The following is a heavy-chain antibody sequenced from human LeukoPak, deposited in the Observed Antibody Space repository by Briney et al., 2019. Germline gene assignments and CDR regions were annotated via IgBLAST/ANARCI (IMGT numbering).Heavy chain of an antibody. CDR3: ARDYLGYCNGGSCYSLYDY. J-gene: IGHJ4*02. D-gene: IGHD2-15*01. Sequence: GASVKVSCKASGYTFTGYGISWVRQAPGQGLEWMGWISPFNGNTNYVKKFKGRVTMTTDTSTTTAYMELRSLRSNDTAVYYCARDYLGYCNGGSCYSLYDYWGQGTLVTVSS. CDR1: GYTFTGYG. CDR2: ISPFNGNT. V-gene: IGHV1-18*01.